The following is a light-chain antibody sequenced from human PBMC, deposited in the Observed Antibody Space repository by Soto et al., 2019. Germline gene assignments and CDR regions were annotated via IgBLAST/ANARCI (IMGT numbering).Light chain of an antibody. J-gene: IGKJ5*01. CDR1: ESVNSNY. V-gene: IGKV3-20*01. Sequence: EIVLKQSPGTLSLSPGERATLSCGASESVNSNYLAWYQQKPGQSPRLLIYGASSRATGIPDRFSGSGSGTDFTLTISRLEPEDFAVYYCHQYGSSPITFGQGTRLEIK. CDR2: GAS. CDR3: HQYGSSPIT.